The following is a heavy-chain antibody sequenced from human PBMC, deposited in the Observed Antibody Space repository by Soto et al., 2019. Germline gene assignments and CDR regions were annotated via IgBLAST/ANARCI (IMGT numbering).Heavy chain of an antibody. V-gene: IGHV3-53*01. CDR3: ARDRGWNIVVLPASFDF. CDR2: IYSGGST. Sequence: PGGSLRLSCAASGFTVSSNYMSWVRQAPGKGLEWVSVIYSGGSTYYADSVKGRFTISRHNAENSLFLQMNSLRVEDTAVYYCARDRGWNIVVLPASFDFWGQGALVTVSS. CDR1: GFTVSSNY. J-gene: IGHJ4*02. D-gene: IGHD2-15*01.